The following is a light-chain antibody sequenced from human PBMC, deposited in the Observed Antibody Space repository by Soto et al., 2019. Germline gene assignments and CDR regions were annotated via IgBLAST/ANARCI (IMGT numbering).Light chain of an antibody. CDR3: QQYGNAPFT. CDR2: GAS. CDR1: QSVSTSY. Sequence: ELVLTQSPGTLSFSPGERATLTCRASQSVSTSYLAWFQQKPGQAPRLLIYGASSRATGIPDRFSGSGSGTDLTLTSSRLEPEDFAVYYCQQYGNAPFTFGTGTKVDIK. J-gene: IGKJ3*01. V-gene: IGKV3-20*01.